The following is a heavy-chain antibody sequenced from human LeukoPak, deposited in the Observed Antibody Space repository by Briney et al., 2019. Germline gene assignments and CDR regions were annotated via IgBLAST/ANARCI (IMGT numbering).Heavy chain of an antibody. CDR1: GFTFSSYS. CDR2: ISSSSSYI. Sequence: KPGGSLRLSCAASGFTFSSYSMNWVRQAPGKGLEWVSSISSSSSYIYYADSVKGRFTISRDNSRNTVYLQMNSLKTEDKMNSLRVEDTAIYYCAKDVGITLQGLFDSWGQGGLVIVSS. J-gene: IGHJ4*02. D-gene: IGHD3-10*01. V-gene: IGHV3-21*01. CDR3: VEDTAIYYCAKDVGITLQGLFDS.